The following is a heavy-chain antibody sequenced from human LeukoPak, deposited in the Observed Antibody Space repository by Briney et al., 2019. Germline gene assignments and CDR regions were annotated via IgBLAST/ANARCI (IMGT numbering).Heavy chain of an antibody. D-gene: IGHD2-15*01. Sequence: ASVKVSCKASGYTFTSYYMHWVRQAPGQGLEWMGIINPSGGSTSYAQKFQGRVTITADKSTSTAYMELSSLRSEDTAVYYCARDGCSGGSCYCYWGQGTLVTVSS. CDR3: ARDGCSGGSCYCY. J-gene: IGHJ4*02. CDR2: INPSGGST. V-gene: IGHV1-46*01. CDR1: GYTFTSYY.